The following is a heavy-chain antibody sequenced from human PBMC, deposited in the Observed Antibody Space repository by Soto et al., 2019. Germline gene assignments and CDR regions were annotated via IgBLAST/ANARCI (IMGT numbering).Heavy chain of an antibody. J-gene: IGHJ1*01. Sequence: ASVKVSCKVSGYTLTELSMHWVRQAPGKGLEWMGGFDPEDGETIYAQKFQGRVTMTEDTSTDTAYMELSSLRSEDTAVYYCATDAPPGPTEHSSSAPYFQHWGQGTLVTVS. V-gene: IGHV1-24*01. CDR2: FDPEDGET. CDR1: GYTLTELS. D-gene: IGHD6-6*01. CDR3: ATDAPPGPTEHSSSAPYFQH.